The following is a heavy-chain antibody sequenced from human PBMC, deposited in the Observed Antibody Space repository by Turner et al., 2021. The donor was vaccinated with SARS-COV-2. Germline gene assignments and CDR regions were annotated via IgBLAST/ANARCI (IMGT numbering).Heavy chain of an antibody. CDR2: IYYSGST. D-gene: IGHD3-10*01. Sequence: QLQLQESGPGLVKPSETLSLTCTVSGGSISRSSYYWGWIRQPPGKGLEWIGSIYYSGSTYYNPSLKSRVTKSVDTSKNQFSLKLSSVTAADTAVYYCAGERRITMVWGVLTYYYGMDVWGQGTTVTVSS. CDR1: GGSISRSSYY. CDR3: AGERRITMVWGVLTYYYGMDV. J-gene: IGHJ6*02. V-gene: IGHV4-39*01.